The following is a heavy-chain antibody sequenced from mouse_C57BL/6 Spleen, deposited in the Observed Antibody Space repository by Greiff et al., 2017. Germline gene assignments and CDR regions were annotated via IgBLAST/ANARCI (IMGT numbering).Heavy chain of an antibody. V-gene: IGHV5-16*01. CDR2: INYDGSST. Sequence: EVMLVESEGGLVQPGSSMKLSCTASGFTFSDYYMAWVRQVPEKGLEWVANINYDGSSTYYLDSLKSRFIISSDNAKNILYLQMSSQKSEDTATYYCAREDPDYYAMDYWGQGTSVTVSS. CDR1: GFTFSDYY. CDR3: AREDPDYYAMDY. J-gene: IGHJ4*01.